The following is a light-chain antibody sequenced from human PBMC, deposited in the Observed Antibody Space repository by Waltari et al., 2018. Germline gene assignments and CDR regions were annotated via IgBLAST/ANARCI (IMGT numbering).Light chain of an antibody. V-gene: IGKV1-33*01. J-gene: IGKJ2*01. CDR2: KTS. Sequence: DIQLTQSPSSLAASVGDSVTLTCRASQDIGGYLNWYQQQPGKAPKLLIYKTSILNTGVPSRFSGGSSRIDYTLTITSLQPEDIATYYCQYFDNLPMFTFGPGTKVEIK. CDR1: QDIGGY. CDR3: QYFDNLPMFT.